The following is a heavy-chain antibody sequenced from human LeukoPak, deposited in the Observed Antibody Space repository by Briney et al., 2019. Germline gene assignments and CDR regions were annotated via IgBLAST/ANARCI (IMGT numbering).Heavy chain of an antibody. Sequence: SETLSLTCAVFGGSFSSGQYWGWIRQPPGKGLEWIGYIYYSGSTYYNPSLKSRVTISVDTSKNQFSLKLSSVTAADTAVYYCARVYYYDSSGYLYYFDYWGQGTLVTVSS. J-gene: IGHJ4*02. CDR3: ARVYYYDSSGYLYYFDY. V-gene: IGHV4-30-4*01. CDR2: IYYSGST. D-gene: IGHD3-22*01. CDR1: GGSFSSGQY.